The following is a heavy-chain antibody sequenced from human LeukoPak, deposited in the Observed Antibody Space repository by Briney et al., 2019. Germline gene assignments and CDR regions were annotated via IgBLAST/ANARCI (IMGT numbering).Heavy chain of an antibody. D-gene: IGHD2-2*01. CDR1: GFTFSSYA. J-gene: IGHJ2*01. CDR3: AAGGCSSTSCPLVDWYFDL. CDR2: ISGSDGST. V-gene: IGHV3-23*01. Sequence: PGGSLRLSCAASGFTFSSYAMSWVRQAPGKGLEWVSAISGSDGSTYYADSVKGRFTISRDNSENTVYLQMNSLRAEGTAVYYCAAGGCSSTSCPLVDWYFDLWGRGTLVTVSS.